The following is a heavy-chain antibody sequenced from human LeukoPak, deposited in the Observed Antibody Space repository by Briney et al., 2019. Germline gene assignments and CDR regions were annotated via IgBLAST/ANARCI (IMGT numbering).Heavy chain of an antibody. CDR3: ARDRGYFY. J-gene: IGHJ4*02. D-gene: IGHD5-18*01. Sequence: GGSLRLSCAASGFTFSSYGMHWVRQAPGKGLEWVANIDQDGSEKYYVDSVKGRFTISRDNAKNSLYLQMNSLRAEDTAAYYCARDRGYFYWGQGTLVTVSS. V-gene: IGHV3-7*01. CDR1: GFTFSSYG. CDR2: IDQDGSEK.